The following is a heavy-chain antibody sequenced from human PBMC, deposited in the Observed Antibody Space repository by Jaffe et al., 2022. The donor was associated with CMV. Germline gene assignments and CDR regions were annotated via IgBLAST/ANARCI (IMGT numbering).Heavy chain of an antibody. V-gene: IGHV3-23*01. D-gene: IGHD1-26*01. J-gene: IGHJ4*02. CDR1: GFTFSSYA. CDR3: AQLVNWEYLPQE. CDR2: INISGE. Sequence: EVQLLESGGGLVQAGGSLRLSCVASGFTFSSYALSWVRQTPGKGLEWVSIINISGEYYADSVKGRFTISRDNSKNTLYLQMNSLRVEDTAVYFCAQLVNWEYLPQEWGQGTLVTVSS.